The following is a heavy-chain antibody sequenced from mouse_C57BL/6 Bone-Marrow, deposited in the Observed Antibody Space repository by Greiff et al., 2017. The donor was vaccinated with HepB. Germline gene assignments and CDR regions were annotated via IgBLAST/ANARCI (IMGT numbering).Heavy chain of an antibody. V-gene: IGHV2-5*01. CDR3: ANQITTVVGAMDY. CDR2: IWRGGST. CDR1: GFSLTSYG. Sequence: VQGVESGPGLVQPSQSLSITCTVSGFSLTSYGVHWVRQSPGKGLEWLGVIWRGGSTDYNAAFMSRLSITKDNSKSQVFFKMNSLQADDTAIYYCANQITTVVGAMDYWGQGTSVTVSS. J-gene: IGHJ4*01. D-gene: IGHD1-1*01.